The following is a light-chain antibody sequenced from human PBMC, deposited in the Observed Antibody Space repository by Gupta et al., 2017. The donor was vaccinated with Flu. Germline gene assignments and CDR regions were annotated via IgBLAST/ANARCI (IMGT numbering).Light chain of an antibody. CDR1: TGAVTSGHY. J-gene: IGLJ1*01. CDR2: DRS. CDR3: LPSDSGDFYV. V-gene: IGLV7-46*01. Sequence: QAVVTQEPSLTVSPVGTVTLTCGSITGAVTSGHYPYWFQQKPGQAPRTLIYDRSNNPAGPPARFSGSVRGGTAALTLSAAQKEDAAEYYCLPSDSGDFYVFGTGTKVTVL.